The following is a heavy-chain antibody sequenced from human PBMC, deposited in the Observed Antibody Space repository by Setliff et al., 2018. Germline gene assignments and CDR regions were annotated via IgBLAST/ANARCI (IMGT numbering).Heavy chain of an antibody. CDR3: ARTGTYRYFDY. V-gene: IGHV4-39*01. J-gene: IGHJ4*02. CDR2: IHYSGTT. CDR1: GASINSGTYY. Sequence: ASETLSLTCTVSGASINSGTYYWAWIRQPPGKGLEWIERIHYSGTTYYNASLKSRVTMSVDTSKNQFSLNLSSVTAADTAVYYCARTGTYRYFDYWGQGALVTVSS. D-gene: IGHD1-26*01.